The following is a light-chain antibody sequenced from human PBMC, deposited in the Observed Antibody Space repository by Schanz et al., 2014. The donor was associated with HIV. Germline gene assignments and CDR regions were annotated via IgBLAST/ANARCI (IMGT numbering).Light chain of an antibody. Sequence: QSALTQPASVSGSPGQSIAISCTGSNSDIGAYNYVSWYQQHPDKAPRLIIYDVSNRPSGVSSRFSGSKSGNTASLTISGLQAEDEADYYCGSYTFASTPYVFGSGTKLTVL. J-gene: IGLJ1*01. CDR1: NSDIGAYNY. CDR2: DVS. CDR3: GSYTFASTPYV. V-gene: IGLV2-14*03.